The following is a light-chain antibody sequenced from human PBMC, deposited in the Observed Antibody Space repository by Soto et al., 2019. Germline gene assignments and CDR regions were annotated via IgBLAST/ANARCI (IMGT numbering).Light chain of an antibody. J-gene: IGKJ1*01. CDR3: QHYNTYWT. V-gene: IGKV1-5*03. CDR1: QSITSW. Sequence: DIPMTQSPSTLSASVGDRVTITCRASQSITSWLAWYQQKPGKAPKLLIYKASILESGVPSRFSGSGSGTDFTLTISSLQPDDFATYYCQHYNTYWTFGQGTKVEIK. CDR2: KAS.